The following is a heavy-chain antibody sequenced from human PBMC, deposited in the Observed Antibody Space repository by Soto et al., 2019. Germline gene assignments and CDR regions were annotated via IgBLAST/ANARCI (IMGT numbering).Heavy chain of an antibody. Sequence: PSETLSLTCADSGDSISRDYYWAWIRQSPGKGLEWIGSAYPSGSTYYNPSVKSRVTMSLDMAQNQFSLTLTSVTAADTAIYYCARYSASFNWFDPWGQGTLVTVS. CDR2: AYPSGST. V-gene: IGHV4-38-2*01. CDR3: ARYSASFNWFDP. D-gene: IGHD6-6*01. J-gene: IGHJ5*02. CDR1: GDSISRDYY.